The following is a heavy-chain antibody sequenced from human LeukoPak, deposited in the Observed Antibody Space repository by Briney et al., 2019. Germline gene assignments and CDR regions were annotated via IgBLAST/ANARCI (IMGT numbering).Heavy chain of an antibody. CDR1: GGSLSSGSYY. CDR3: ARDCSSTSCYGLGDYYYGMDV. J-gene: IGHJ6*02. D-gene: IGHD2-2*01. V-gene: IGHV4-61*01. Sequence: SETLSLTCTVSGGSLSSGSYYWSWIRQPPGKGLEWIGYIYYSGSTNYNPSLKSRVTISVDTSKNQFSLKLSSVTAADTAVYYCARDCSSTSCYGLGDYYYGMDVWGQGTTVTVSS. CDR2: IYYSGST.